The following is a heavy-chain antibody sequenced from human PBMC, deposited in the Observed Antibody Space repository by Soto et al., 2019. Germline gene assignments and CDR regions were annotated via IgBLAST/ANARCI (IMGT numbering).Heavy chain of an antibody. CDR3: ARTWTHANDY. V-gene: IGHV3-48*02. J-gene: IGHJ4*02. Sequence: GGSLRLSCAASGFTFSSYTMTWVRQAPGKGLEWVSYISSSSGTIYYADSVKGRFTISRDNAKNSLYLQMNSLRDEDTAVYYCARTWTHANDYWGQGTLVTVSS. CDR1: GFTFSSYT. D-gene: IGHD5-18*01. CDR2: ISSSSGTI.